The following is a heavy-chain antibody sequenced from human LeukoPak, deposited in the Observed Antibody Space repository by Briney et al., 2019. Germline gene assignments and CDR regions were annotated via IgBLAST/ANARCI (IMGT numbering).Heavy chain of an antibody. V-gene: IGHV6-1*01. D-gene: IGHD2-15*01. J-gene: IGHJ5*02. CDR2: TYYRSKWYN. CDR3: ARESWDIEGYNWFDP. Sequence: SQTLSLTCAISGDSVSSNSAAWNWIRQSPSRGLEWLGRTYYRSKWYNDYAVSVRSRITINPDTSKNQFSLQLNSVASVHTAVYYCARESWDIEGYNWFDPWGQGTLVTVSS. CDR1: GDSVSSNSAA.